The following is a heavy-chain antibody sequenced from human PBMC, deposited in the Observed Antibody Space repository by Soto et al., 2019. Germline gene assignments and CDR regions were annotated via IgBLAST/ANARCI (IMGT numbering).Heavy chain of an antibody. J-gene: IGHJ3*01. CDR2: IHSDGSST. CDR3: ARGDRGAFDL. D-gene: IGHD1-26*01. V-gene: IGHV3-74*01. Sequence: EVQLVESGGGLVRPGGSLRLSCAASGFTFSYYWMHWVRQAPEKGLVWVSRIHSDGSSTTYADFVKGRFIISRDNARNTVDLQMNSVRVEDTAVYYCARGDRGAFDLWGQGTVVTVSS. CDR1: GFTFSYYW.